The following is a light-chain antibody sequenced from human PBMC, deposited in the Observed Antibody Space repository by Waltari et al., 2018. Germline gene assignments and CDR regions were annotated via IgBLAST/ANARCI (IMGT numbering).Light chain of an antibody. CDR2: QAF. Sequence: VMTQSPLSLPVTLGQPASLACRSRQSLEHSDGIPYLNWFHQRPGQSPRRLIYQAFNPDSGVPDRFSGSGSGTDFTLKISRVEAEDVRVYYCMQVTQWPPWTFGQGTKVEIK. CDR1: QSLEHSDGIPY. V-gene: IGKV2-30*02. J-gene: IGKJ1*01. CDR3: MQVTQWPPWT.